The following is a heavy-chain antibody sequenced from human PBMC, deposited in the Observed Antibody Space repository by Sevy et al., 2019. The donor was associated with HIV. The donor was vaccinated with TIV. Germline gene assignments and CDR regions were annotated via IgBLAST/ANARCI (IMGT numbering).Heavy chain of an antibody. CDR2: IIPIFGTA. J-gene: IGHJ4*02. V-gene: IGHV1-69*13. CDR3: ARDGGDYYDRSHNY. Sequence: ASVKVSCKASGGTFSSYAISWVRQAPGQGLEWMGGIIPIFGTANYAQKFQGRVTITADESTSTAYMELSSLRSEDTAVYYCARDGGDYYDRSHNYWGQGTLVTVSS. D-gene: IGHD3-22*01. CDR1: GGTFSSYA.